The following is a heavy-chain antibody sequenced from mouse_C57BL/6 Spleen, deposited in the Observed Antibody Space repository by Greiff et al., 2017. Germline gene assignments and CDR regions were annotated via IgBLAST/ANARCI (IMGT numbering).Heavy chain of an antibody. Sequence: QVQLQQSGPELVKPGASVKISCKASGYAFSSSWMNWVKQRPGKGLEWIGRIYPGDGDTNYNGKFKGKATLTADKSSSTAYMQLSSLTSEDSAVYFCARNDYGAYWGQGTLVTVSA. D-gene: IGHD1-1*01. CDR1: GYAFSSSW. J-gene: IGHJ3*01. CDR3: ARNDYGAY. V-gene: IGHV1-82*01. CDR2: IYPGDGDT.